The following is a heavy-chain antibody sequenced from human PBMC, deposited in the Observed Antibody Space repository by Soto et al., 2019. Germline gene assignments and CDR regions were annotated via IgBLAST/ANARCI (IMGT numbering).Heavy chain of an antibody. CDR2: IKQDGSEK. CDR3: ARASSYSSSWYGPNCYYYYGMDV. J-gene: IGHJ6*02. D-gene: IGHD6-13*01. V-gene: IGHV3-7*05. Sequence: EVQLVESGGGLVQPGGSLRLSCAASGFTFSSYWMSWVRQAPGKGLEWVANIKQDGSEKYYVDSVKGRFTISRDNDKNSLYLQMNSMRAEDTAVYYCARASSYSSSWYGPNCYYYYGMDVWGQGTTVTVSS. CDR1: GFTFSSYW.